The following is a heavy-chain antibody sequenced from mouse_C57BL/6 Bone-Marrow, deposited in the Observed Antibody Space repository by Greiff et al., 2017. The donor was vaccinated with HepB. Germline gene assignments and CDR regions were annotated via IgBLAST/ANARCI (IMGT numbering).Heavy chain of an antibody. CDR2: IRSKSNNYAT. CDR1: GFSFNTYA. J-gene: IGHJ4*01. D-gene: IGHD2-4*01. V-gene: IGHV10-1*01. CDR3: VRLAMIKDAMDY. Sequence: GGGLVQPKGSLKLSCAASGFSFNTYAMNWVRQAPGQGLEWVARIRSKSNNYATYYADSVKDRFTISRDDSESMLYLQMNNLKTEDTAMYYCVRLAMIKDAMDYWGQGTSVTVSS.